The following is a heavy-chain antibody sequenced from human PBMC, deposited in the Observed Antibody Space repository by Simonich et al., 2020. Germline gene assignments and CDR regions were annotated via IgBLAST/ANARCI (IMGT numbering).Heavy chain of an antibody. D-gene: IGHD1-1*01. J-gene: IGHJ3*02. V-gene: IGHV1-18*01. CDR2: ISAYNGNK. Sequence: QVQLVQSGAEVKKPVASVKVSCKASGYTFTSYGFRWWRQAPGQGLEWMGWISAYNGNKNYAQKLQGRGTMTTDTSTSTAYMELRSLRSDDTAVYYCARSTTGTTAFDIWGQGTMVTVSS. CDR1: GYTFTSYG. CDR3: ARSTTGTTAFDI.